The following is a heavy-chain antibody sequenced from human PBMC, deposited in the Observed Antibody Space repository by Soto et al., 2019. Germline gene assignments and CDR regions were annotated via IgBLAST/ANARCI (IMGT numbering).Heavy chain of an antibody. V-gene: IGHV3-33*01. CDR1: GFTFRGYG. J-gene: IGHJ4*02. Sequence: ESGGGVVQPGRSLRLSCAASGFTFRGYGMHWVRQAPGKGLEWVAITRHDGSNTYYADSVRGRFTISRDNSKKTLYLQMDSLRAEDTAVYYCARDGVGATTFFGYFDYWGQGTLVTVSS. CDR3: ARDGVGATTFFGYFDY. CDR2: TRHDGSNT. D-gene: IGHD1-26*01.